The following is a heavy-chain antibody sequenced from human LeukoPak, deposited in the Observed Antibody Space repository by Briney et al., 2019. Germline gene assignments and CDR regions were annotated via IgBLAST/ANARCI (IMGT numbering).Heavy chain of an antibody. J-gene: IGHJ4*02. Sequence: GGSLRLSCAASGFTFSSYSMNWVRQAPGKGLEWVSSISSSSSYICYADSVEGRFTISRDNAKNSLYLQMNSLRAEDTAVYYCARDPLWPELGHFDYWGQGTLVTVSS. CDR2: ISSSSSYI. D-gene: IGHD7-27*01. V-gene: IGHV3-21*01. CDR3: ARDPLWPELGHFDY. CDR1: GFTFSSYS.